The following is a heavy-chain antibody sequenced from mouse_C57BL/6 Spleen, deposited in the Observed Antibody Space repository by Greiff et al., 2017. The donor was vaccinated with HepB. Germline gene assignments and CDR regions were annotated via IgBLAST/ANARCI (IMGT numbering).Heavy chain of an antibody. V-gene: IGHV5-17*01. CDR2: ISSGSSTI. CDR1: GFTFSDYG. J-gene: IGHJ2*01. Sequence: EVKLVESGGGLVKPGGSLKLSCAASGFTFSDYGMHWVRQAPEKGLEWVAYISSGSSTIYYADTVKGRFTISRDTAKNTLFLQMTSLRSEDTAMYYCASSSFFDYWGQGTTLTVSS. CDR3: ASSSFFDY. D-gene: IGHD1-1*01.